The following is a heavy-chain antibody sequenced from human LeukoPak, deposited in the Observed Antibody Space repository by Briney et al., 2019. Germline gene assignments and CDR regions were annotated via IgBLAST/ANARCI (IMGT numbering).Heavy chain of an antibody. D-gene: IGHD1-7*01. CDR1: GGSISSSSYY. Sequence: TSETLSLTCTVSGGSISSSSYYWGWIRQPPGKGLEWIGSIYYSGSTYYNPSLKSRVTISVDTSKNQFSLKPSSVTAADTAAYYCARDRNWNFRGYYFDYWGQGTLVTVSS. J-gene: IGHJ4*02. CDR2: IYYSGST. V-gene: IGHV4-39*07. CDR3: ARDRNWNFRGYYFDY.